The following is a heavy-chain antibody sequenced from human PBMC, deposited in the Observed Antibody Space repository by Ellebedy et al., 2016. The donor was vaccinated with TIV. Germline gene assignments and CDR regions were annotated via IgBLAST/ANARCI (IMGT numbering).Heavy chain of an antibody. V-gene: IGHV1-69*13. CDR1: GGTFSSYA. CDR3: ARDPVSRDVVVPATYRTRNAFDI. CDR2: IIPIFGTA. Sequence: SVKVSCXASGGTFSSYAISWVRQAPGQGLEWMGGIIPIFGTANYAQKFQGRVTITADESTSTAYMELSSLRSEDTAVYYCARDPVSRDVVVPATYRTRNAFDIWGQGTMVTVSS. J-gene: IGHJ3*02. D-gene: IGHD2-2*01.